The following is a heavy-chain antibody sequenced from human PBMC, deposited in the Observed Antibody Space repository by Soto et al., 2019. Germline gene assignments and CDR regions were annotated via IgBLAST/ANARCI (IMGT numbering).Heavy chain of an antibody. CDR3: ARQIRDGDIDY. D-gene: IGHD4-17*01. J-gene: IGHJ4*02. CDR1: GFTFSSYA. CDR2: ISYDGSNK. V-gene: IGHV3-30-3*01. Sequence: PGGSLRLSCAASGFTFSSYAMHWVRQAPGKGLEWVAVISYDGSNKYYADSVKGRFTISADKSISTAYLQWSSLKASDTAMYYCARQIRDGDIDYWGQGTLVTVSS.